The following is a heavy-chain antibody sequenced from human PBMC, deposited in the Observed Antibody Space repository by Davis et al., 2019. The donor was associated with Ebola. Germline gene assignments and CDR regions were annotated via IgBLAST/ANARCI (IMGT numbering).Heavy chain of an antibody. CDR3: ASLRRTITGMDDGFDV. V-gene: IGHV1-18*04. CDR2: INPHNGNT. Sequence: ASVKASCKASGYTFTNYGITWVRQAPGQGLEWMGWINPHNGNTNYAQNVQGRVTMTTDTSTSTAYMEVGSLKSDDTAVYYCASLRRTITGMDDGFDVWGQGTMVTVSS. J-gene: IGHJ3*01. D-gene: IGHD1-20*01. CDR1: GYTFTNYG.